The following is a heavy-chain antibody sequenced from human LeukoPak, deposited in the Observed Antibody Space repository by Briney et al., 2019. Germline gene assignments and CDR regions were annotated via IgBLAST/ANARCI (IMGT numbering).Heavy chain of an antibody. D-gene: IGHD3-9*01. CDR3: ARGLGYDILTGYYGVSGY. CDR2: ISSSSSYI. CDR1: GFTFSSYS. Sequence: GGSLRLSCAASGFTFSSYSMNWVRQAPGKGLEWVSSISSSSSYIYYADSVKGRFTISRDNAKNSLYLQMNSLRAEDTAVYYCARGLGYDILTGYYGVSGYWGQGTLVTVSS. V-gene: IGHV3-21*01. J-gene: IGHJ4*02.